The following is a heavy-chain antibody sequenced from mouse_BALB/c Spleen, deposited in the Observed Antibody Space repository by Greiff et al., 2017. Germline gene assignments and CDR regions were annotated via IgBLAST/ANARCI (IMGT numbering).Heavy chain of an antibody. CDR3: TRSREYYDYDGFAY. Sequence: EVQLQQSGTVLARPGASVKMSCKASGYSFTSYWMHWVNQRPGQGLEWIGAIYPGNSDTSYNQKFKGKAKLTAVTSASTAYMELSSLTNEDSAVYYCTRSREYYDYDGFAYWGQGTLVTVSA. CDR2: IYPGNSDT. V-gene: IGHV1-5*01. D-gene: IGHD2-4*01. J-gene: IGHJ3*01. CDR1: GYSFTSYW.